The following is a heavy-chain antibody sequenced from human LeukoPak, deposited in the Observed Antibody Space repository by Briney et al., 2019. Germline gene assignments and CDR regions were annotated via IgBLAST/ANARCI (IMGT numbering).Heavy chain of an antibody. CDR3: ARADCSSSTCYLRRSWFDP. J-gene: IGHJ5*02. D-gene: IGHD2-2*01. Sequence: GGSLRLSCAASGFTPSNYDMNWVRQAPGKGLEWVSSSSTSSRYIYYKDSVRGRFTISRDDAKNSLYLEMNSLRAEDTVAYYCARADCSSSTCYLRRSWFDPWGQGTLVTVSS. V-gene: IGHV3-21*01. CDR1: GFTPSNYD. CDR2: SSTSSRYI.